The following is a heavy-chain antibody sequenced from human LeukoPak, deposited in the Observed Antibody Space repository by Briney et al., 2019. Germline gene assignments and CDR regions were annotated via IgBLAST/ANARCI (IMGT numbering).Heavy chain of an antibody. CDR2: ISWNSGSI. D-gene: IGHD5-24*01. J-gene: IGHJ4*02. Sequence: PGRSLRLSCAASGFTFDDYAMHWVRQAPGKCPEWVSGISWNSGSISYADSVKGRFTISRDNAKNSLYLQMNSLKAEDMALYYCAKGVVEMATIGIDYWGQGTLVTVSS. CDR3: AKGVVEMATIGIDY. CDR1: GFTFDDYA. V-gene: IGHV3-9*03.